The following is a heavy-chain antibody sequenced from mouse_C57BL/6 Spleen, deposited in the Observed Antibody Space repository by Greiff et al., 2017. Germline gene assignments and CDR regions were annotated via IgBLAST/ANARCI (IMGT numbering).Heavy chain of an antibody. CDR2: IDPENGDT. CDR3: TTGRADY. V-gene: IGHV14-4*01. J-gene: IGHJ4*01. CDR1: GFNIKDDY. Sequence: EVKLQQSGAELVRPGASVKLSCTASGFNIKDDYMHWVKQRPEQGLEWIGWIDPENGDTEYASKFQGKATITADTSSNTAYLQLSSLTSEDTAVYYCTTGRADYWGQGTSVTVSS.